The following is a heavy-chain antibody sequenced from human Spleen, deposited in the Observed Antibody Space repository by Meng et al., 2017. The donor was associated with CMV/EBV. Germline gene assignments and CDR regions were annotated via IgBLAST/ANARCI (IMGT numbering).Heavy chain of an antibody. CDR3: ARDLGSGSPFGESFA. CDR2: ISSSSSYI. Sequence: GSLRLSCAAPGFTFSSYSMNWVRQAPGKGLEWVSSISSSSSYIYYADSMKGRFTISRDNAKNSLYLQMNSLRAEDTAVYYCARDLGSGSPFGESFAWGQGTTVTVSS. D-gene: IGHD3-10*01. CDR1: GFTFSSYS. V-gene: IGHV3-21*01. J-gene: IGHJ6*02.